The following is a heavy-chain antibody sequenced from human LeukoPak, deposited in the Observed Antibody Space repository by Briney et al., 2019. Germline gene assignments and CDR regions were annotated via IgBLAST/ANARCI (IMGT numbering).Heavy chain of an antibody. CDR1: GFTLSSYE. V-gene: IGHV3-48*03. J-gene: IGHJ4*02. CDR2: ISSSGSTI. Sequence: PGGSLRLSCAASGFTLSSYEMNWVRQAPGKGLEWVSYISSSGSTIYYADPVKGRFTISRDNAKNSLYLQMNSLRAEDTAVYYCAREIPNYDFWSGYPVGFDYWGQGTLVTVSS. D-gene: IGHD3-3*01. CDR3: AREIPNYDFWSGYPVGFDY.